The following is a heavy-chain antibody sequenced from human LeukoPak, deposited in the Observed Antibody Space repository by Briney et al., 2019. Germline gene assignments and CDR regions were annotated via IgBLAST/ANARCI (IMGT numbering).Heavy chain of an antibody. J-gene: IGHJ4*02. CDR1: GYTFTGYY. CDR3: ARMGGTRITIFGVAPPYLL. V-gene: IGHV1-2*02. D-gene: IGHD3-3*01. CDR2: INPNSGGT. Sequence: GASVKVSCKASGYTFTGYYMHWVRQAPGQGLEWMGWINPNSGGTNYAQKFQGRVTMTRDTSISTAYMELSRLRSDDTAVYYCARMGGTRITIFGVAPPYLLWGQGTLVTVSS.